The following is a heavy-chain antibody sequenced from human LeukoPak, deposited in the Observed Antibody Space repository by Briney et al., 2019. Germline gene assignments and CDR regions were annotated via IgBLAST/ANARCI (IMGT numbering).Heavy chain of an antibody. V-gene: IGHV4-34*01. Sequence: GSLRLSCAASGFTFSNAWMSWVRQAPGKGLEWIGEINHSGSTNYNPSLKSRVTISVDTSKNQFSLKLSSVTAADTAVYYCARARVDVVVTAIRNWFDPWGQGTLVTVSS. CDR2: INHSGST. CDR3: ARARVDVVVTAIRNWFDP. CDR1: GFTFSNAW. J-gene: IGHJ5*02. D-gene: IGHD2-21*02.